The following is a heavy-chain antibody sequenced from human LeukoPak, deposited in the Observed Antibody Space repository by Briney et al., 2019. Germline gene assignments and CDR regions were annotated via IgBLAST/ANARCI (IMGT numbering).Heavy chain of an antibody. V-gene: IGHV4-34*01. CDR3: ARGREYCSSTRCTRPWFDP. J-gene: IGHJ5*02. CDR2: INHSGST. D-gene: IGHD2-2*01. Sequence: PSETLSLTCAVYGGSFSGYYWSWIRQPPGKGLEWIGEINHSGSTNYNPSLKSRVTISVDTSKNQFSLKLSSVTAADTAVYYCARGREYCSSTRCTRPWFDPWGQGTLVTVSS. CDR1: GGSFSGYY.